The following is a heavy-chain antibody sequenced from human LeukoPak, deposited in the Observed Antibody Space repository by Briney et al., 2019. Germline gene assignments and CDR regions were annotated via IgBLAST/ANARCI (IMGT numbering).Heavy chain of an antibody. Sequence: GGSLRLSCVASGFTFSFYSMNWVRQAPGKGLERVSSISSSSSYIYYADSVKGRFTISRDNAKNSLYLQMNSLRAEDTAVYYCARDLDSYGSPYYYYYMDVWGKGTTVTVSS. D-gene: IGHD5-18*01. CDR1: GFTFSFYS. J-gene: IGHJ6*03. CDR3: ARDLDSYGSPYYYYYMDV. CDR2: ISSSSSYI. V-gene: IGHV3-21*01.